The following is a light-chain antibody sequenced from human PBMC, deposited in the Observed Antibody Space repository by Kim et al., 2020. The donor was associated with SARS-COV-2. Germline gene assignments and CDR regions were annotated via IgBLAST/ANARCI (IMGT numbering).Light chain of an antibody. CDR2: GAF. CDR1: QSVSSN. Sequence: SVFPGERSTLSCRAGQSVSSNLAWYQQKPGQAPRLLIYGAFTRATGIPARFSGSGSGTEFTLTINSLQSEDFAVYYCQQYKNWPYTFGQGTKLEI. J-gene: IGKJ2*01. V-gene: IGKV3-15*01. CDR3: QQYKNWPYT.